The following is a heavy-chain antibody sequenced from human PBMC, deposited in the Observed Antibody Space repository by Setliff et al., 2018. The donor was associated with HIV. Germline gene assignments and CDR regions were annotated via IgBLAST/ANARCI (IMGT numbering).Heavy chain of an antibody. D-gene: IGHD2-8*01. V-gene: IGHV4-39*01. J-gene: IGHJ3*02. CDR1: GGSLISDIYY. CDR2: IYYSGST. Sequence: NPSETLSLTCTVSGGSLISDIYYWGWIRQPPGKGLEWIGSIYYSGSTYYNPSLKSRVTISVDTFKNQFSLKLTSVTAADTAVSYCAIHHVKYTDCPSGMCYWDAFDIWGQGTMVTVSS. CDR3: AIHHVKYTDCPSGMCYWDAFDI.